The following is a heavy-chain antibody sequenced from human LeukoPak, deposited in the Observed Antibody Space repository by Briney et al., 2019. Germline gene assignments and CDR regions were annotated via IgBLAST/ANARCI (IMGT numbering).Heavy chain of an antibody. D-gene: IGHD4-17*01. J-gene: IGHJ3*01. CDR2: INSDGSST. Sequence: GGSLRLSCAASGFTFSSYWMHWVRQAPGKGLVWVSRINSDGSSTSYADSVKGRFTISRDNAKNTLYLQMNSLRAEDTAVYYCARPTVTTGVDAFDFWGRGTMVTVSS. V-gene: IGHV3-74*01. CDR1: GFTFSSYW. CDR3: ARPTVTTGVDAFDF.